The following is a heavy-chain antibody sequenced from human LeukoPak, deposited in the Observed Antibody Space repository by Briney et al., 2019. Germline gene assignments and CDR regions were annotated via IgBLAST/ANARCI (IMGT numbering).Heavy chain of an antibody. D-gene: IGHD2-15*01. CDR3: ARGGSLDV. V-gene: IGHV3-7*03. Sequence: GGSLRLSCAASGFTFSSYWMSWVRQAPGKGLEWVASINHNGNVNYYVDSVKGRFTISRDNAKNSLYLQMSNLRAEDTAVHFCARGGSLDVWGQGATVTVSS. CDR2: INHNGNVN. CDR1: GFTFSSYW. J-gene: IGHJ6*02.